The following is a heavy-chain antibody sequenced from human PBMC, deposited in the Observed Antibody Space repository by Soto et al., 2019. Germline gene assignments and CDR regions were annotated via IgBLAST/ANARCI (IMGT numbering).Heavy chain of an antibody. CDR2: ISGSGGST. V-gene: IGHV3-23*01. D-gene: IGHD3-22*01. CDR3: AKDRDYHDSSGYYYYYGMDV. Sequence: PGGSLRLSCAASGFTFSSYAMRWVRQAPGKGLEWVSAISGSGGSTYYADSVKGRFTISRANSKNTLYLQMNSLRAEDTAVYYCAKDRDYHDSSGYYYYYGMDVWGQGTTVTICS. J-gene: IGHJ6*02. CDR1: GFTFSSYA.